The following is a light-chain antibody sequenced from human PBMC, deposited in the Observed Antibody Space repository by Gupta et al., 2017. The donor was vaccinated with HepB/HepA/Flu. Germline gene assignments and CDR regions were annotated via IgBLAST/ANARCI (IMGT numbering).Light chain of an antibody. CDR2: YKSDSDK. V-gene: IGLV5-45*02. Sequence: QAVLTQPSSLSSSPGASASPTCSFRSGINVGSYRIYWHQQKPGSPPQYLLRYKSDSDKHQGSGVPSRFSGSKDISANAGILLISGLQSEDEADYYCGIWHSSAWVFGGGTKLTVL. CDR1: SGINVGSYR. CDR3: GIWHSSAWV. J-gene: IGLJ3*02.